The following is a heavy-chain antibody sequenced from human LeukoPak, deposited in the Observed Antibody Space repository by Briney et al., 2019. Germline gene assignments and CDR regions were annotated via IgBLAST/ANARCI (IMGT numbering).Heavy chain of an antibody. Sequence: GGSLRLSCAASGFTFSNPWMAWVRQAPGKGLQWVANINRDGSTKHYADSLKGRFTISRDNPKNSLYLQMNNLRADDTAVYYCTRDTEGSLDYWGQGILVTVAS. CDR3: TRDTEGSLDY. J-gene: IGHJ4*02. CDR2: INRDGSTK. CDR1: GFTFSNPW. D-gene: IGHD1-26*01. V-gene: IGHV3-7*01.